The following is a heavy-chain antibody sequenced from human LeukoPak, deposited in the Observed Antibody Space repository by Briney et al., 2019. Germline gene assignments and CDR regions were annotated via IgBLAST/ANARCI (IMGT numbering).Heavy chain of an antibody. CDR3: ARDAVDRDYGDPRPRYFDL. CDR2: MIGSGGST. D-gene: IGHD4/OR15-4a*01. CDR1: GFTFSSYA. J-gene: IGHJ2*01. Sequence: GGSLRLSCAASGFTFSSYAMSWVRQAPGKGLEWVSAMIGSGGSTYYADSVKGRFTISRDNSKNTLYLQMNSLRAEDTAVYYCARDAVDRDYGDPRPRYFDLWGRGTLVTVSS. V-gene: IGHV3-23*01.